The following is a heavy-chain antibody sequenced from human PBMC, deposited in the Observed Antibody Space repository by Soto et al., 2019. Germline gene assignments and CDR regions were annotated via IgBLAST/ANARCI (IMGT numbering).Heavy chain of an antibody. Sequence: EVQVLDSGGGLVQPGGSLRLACAASGFTFNTYAMSWVRQAPGKGLEWVSSISGSGDTTYYADSVKGRFGIFRDNSRNMVFLQLNSLRAEDTALYFFAKNNLFGSGTKDYWGQGTLVTVSS. V-gene: IGHV3-23*01. CDR1: GFTFNTYA. CDR2: ISGSGDTT. D-gene: IGHD3-10*01. CDR3: AKNNLFGSGTKDY. J-gene: IGHJ4*02.